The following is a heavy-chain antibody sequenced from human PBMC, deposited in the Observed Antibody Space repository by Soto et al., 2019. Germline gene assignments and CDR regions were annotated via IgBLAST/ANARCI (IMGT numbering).Heavy chain of an antibody. CDR3: ARERSWGGSIYYYDCYGMDV. V-gene: IGHV3-30-3*01. D-gene: IGHD2-15*01. CDR1: GFTFSSYA. CDR2: ISYDGSNK. J-gene: IGHJ6*02. Sequence: QVQLVESGGGVVQPGRSLRLSCAASGFTFSSYAMHWVRQAPGKGLEWVAVISYDGSNKYYADSVKGRFTISRDNSKNTLYLQMNSLSAEDTAVYYCARERSWGGSIYYYDCYGMDVWGQGTTVTVSS.